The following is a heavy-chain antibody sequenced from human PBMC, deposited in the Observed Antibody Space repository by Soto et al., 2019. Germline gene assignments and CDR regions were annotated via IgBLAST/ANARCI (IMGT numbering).Heavy chain of an antibody. D-gene: IGHD1-1*01. V-gene: IGHV1-3*01. Sequence: ASVKVSCKASRYSFSTYALHWVRQAPGQRLEWMGWINAGNGDTKYSEKFQGRVTITRDTSANTAYMELSSLRSEDTSVYYCARDPGTGAALRAYHFDYWGQGTLVTVSS. CDR2: INAGNGDT. CDR3: ARDPGTGAALRAYHFDY. CDR1: RYSFSTYA. J-gene: IGHJ4*02.